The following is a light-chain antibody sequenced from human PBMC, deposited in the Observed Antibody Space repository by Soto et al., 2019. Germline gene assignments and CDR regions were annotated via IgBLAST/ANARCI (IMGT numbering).Light chain of an antibody. CDR2: GTS. CDR3: QQYGSSPMFP. Sequence: EIVLTQSPGTLSLSPGERATLSCRASQSVSSSYLAWYQQKPGQAPRLLIYGTSGRATGIPDRFSGSGSGTDFTLTISTLEPEDFAVYYCQQYGSSPMFPFGPGTKVDIK. CDR1: QSVSSSY. V-gene: IGKV3-20*01. J-gene: IGKJ3*01.